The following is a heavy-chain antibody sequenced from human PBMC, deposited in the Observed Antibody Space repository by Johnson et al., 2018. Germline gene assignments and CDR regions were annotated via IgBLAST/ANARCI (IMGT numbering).Heavy chain of an antibody. CDR3: ARYVLVTTPPDYFDP. CDR1: GFTLSSNAHA. Sequence: EVQLVESGGGLAQPGGSQRLSCAASGFTLSSNAHAMSWVRQAPGKGLEWVSAISRDSTTTYYTDSVKGRFTISRDDSKNPPYLQMNGLRAEDTAIYYFARYVLVTTPPDYFDPWGQGTLDTVSS. CDR2: ISRDSTTT. D-gene: IGHD3-10*02. J-gene: IGHJ4*02. V-gene: IGHV3-23*04.